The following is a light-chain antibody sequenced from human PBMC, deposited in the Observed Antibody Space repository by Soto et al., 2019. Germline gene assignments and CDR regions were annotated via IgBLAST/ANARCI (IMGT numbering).Light chain of an antibody. J-gene: IGKJ2*01. V-gene: IGKV3-11*01. CDR2: GAS. CDR3: QHRSNWPPMYT. Sequence: EIVLTQSPATLSLSPGERATLSCRASQSISSYLVWYQQKPGQAPRLLIYGASNRATGIPARFSGSGSGTDFTLTISSLEPEDFAVSYCQHRSNWPPMYTFGQGTKLQIK. CDR1: QSISSY.